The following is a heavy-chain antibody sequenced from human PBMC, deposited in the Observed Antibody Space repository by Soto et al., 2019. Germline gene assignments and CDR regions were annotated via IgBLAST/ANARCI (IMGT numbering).Heavy chain of an antibody. CDR2: ISAYNGNT. D-gene: IGHD3-22*01. CDR1: GYTFTSYG. V-gene: IGHV1-18*01. Sequence: QVQLVQSGAEVKKPGASVKVSCKASGYTFTSYGISWVRQAPGQGLEWMGWISAYNGNTNYAQNLQGRGTMTTDTPTSTVYMELRSLRSDDTAVYYCARDRLYNFDSSGFSLYYYGMDVWGQGTTVTVSS. J-gene: IGHJ6*02. CDR3: ARDRLYNFDSSGFSLYYYGMDV.